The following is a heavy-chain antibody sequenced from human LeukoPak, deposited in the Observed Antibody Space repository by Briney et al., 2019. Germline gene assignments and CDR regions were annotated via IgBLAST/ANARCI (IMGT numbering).Heavy chain of an antibody. Sequence: SETLSLTCTVSTGSINDYYWSWVRQPAGHGLEWLGRIYSSGGTTSNSSLKSRITISVDTSKNQFSLKMTSVTAADTAVYYCAREGKWFGTYYYCLDVWGKGTTVTVSS. V-gene: IGHV4-4*07. J-gene: IGHJ6*04. D-gene: IGHD3-10*01. CDR2: IYSSGGT. CDR3: AREGKWFGTYYYCLDV. CDR1: TGSINDYY.